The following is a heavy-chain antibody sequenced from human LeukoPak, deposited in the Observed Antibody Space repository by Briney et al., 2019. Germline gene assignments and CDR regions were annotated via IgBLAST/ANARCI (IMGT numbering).Heavy chain of an antibody. Sequence: SETLSLTCTVSGGSISSSSYYWGWIRQPPGKGLEWIGSIYYSGSTNYNPSLKSRVTMSVDTSKNQFSLKLSSVTAADTAVYYCARLIGLHMDVWGKGTTVTISS. V-gene: IGHV4-39*07. CDR3: ARLIGLHMDV. CDR1: GGSISSSSYY. CDR2: IYYSGST. J-gene: IGHJ6*03. D-gene: IGHD3-16*02.